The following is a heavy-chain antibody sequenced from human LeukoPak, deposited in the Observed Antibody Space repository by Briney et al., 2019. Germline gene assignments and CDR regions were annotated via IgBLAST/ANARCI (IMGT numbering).Heavy chain of an antibody. D-gene: IGHD5-12*01. Sequence: PGGSLRLSCAASGFTFSSYAMSWVRQAPGKGLEWVSAISGSGGSTYYADSVKGRFTISRDNSKNTLYLQMNSLRAEDTAVYYCAKDRYSGYDEEANPFDYWGQGTLVTVSS. CDR3: AKDRYSGYDEEANPFDY. J-gene: IGHJ4*02. V-gene: IGHV3-23*01. CDR2: ISGSGGST. CDR1: GFTFSSYA.